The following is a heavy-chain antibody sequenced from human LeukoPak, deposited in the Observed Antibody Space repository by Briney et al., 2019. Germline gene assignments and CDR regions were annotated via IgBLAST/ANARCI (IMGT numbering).Heavy chain of an antibody. CDR3: ARGLLGWELHYFDY. CDR2: INSDGSST. D-gene: IGHD1-26*01. J-gene: IGHJ4*02. Sequence: GGSLRLSCAASGFTFSSYWMHWVRQAPGKGLVWVSRINSDGSSTSYADSVKGRFTISRDNAKNTLYLQMSSLRAEDTAVYYCARGLLGWELHYFDYWGQGTLVTVSS. CDR1: GFTFSSYW. V-gene: IGHV3-74*01.